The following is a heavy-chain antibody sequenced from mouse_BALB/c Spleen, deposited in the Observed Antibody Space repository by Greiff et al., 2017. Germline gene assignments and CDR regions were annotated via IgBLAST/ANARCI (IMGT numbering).Heavy chain of an antibody. CDR1: GYTFSSYW. D-gene: IGHD1-1*01. V-gene: IGHV1-9*01. CDR3: ARCHYYGSSYHYYAMDY. CDR2: ILPGSGST. Sequence: QVQLQQSGAELMKPGASVKISCKATGYTFSSYWIEWVKQRPGHGLEWIGEILPGSGSTNYNEKFKGKATFTADTSSNTAYMQLSSLTSEDSAVYYCARCHYYGSSYHYYAMDYWGQGTSVTVSS. J-gene: IGHJ4*01.